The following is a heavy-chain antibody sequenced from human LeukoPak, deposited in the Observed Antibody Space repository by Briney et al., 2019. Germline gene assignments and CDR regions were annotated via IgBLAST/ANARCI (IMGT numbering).Heavy chain of an antibody. CDR1: GGSISGYY. V-gene: IGHV4-30-2*01. J-gene: IGHJ4*02. Sequence: SETLSLTCTVSGGSISGYYWSWIRQPPGKGLEWIGYIYHSGSTYYNPSLKSRVTISVDRSKNQFSLKLSSVTAADTAVYYCARRITGYSSGWYWDYFDYWGQGTLVTVSS. D-gene: IGHD6-19*01. CDR2: IYHSGST. CDR3: ARRITGYSSGWYWDYFDY.